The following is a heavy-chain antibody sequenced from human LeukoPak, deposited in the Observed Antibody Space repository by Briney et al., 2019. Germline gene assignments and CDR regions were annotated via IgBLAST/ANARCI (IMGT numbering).Heavy chain of an antibody. CDR3: ARDTARTLTTYLGYFDY. Sequence: GGSLRLSCAASGFTFSSYAMSWVRQAPGKRLEWVANIKQDGSEKYYVDSVKGRFTISRDNAKNSLYLQMNSLRAEDTAVYYCARDTARTLTTYLGYFDYWGQGTLVTVSS. D-gene: IGHD4-17*01. V-gene: IGHV3-7*01. J-gene: IGHJ4*02. CDR2: IKQDGSEK. CDR1: GFTFSSYA.